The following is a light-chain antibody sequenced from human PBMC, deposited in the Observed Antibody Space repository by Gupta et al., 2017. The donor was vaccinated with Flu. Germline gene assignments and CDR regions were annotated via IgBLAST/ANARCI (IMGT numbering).Light chain of an antibody. CDR1: SRDVGGYKV. CDR2: EDT. Sequence: TSRDVGGYKVVSCYQQHPGKAPKLLIYEDTRRPSGISSRFSSSKSGNTASLTISGLQAEDEADYSCCSFGGRDTDVFGTGTKVTVL. V-gene: IGLV2-23*01. CDR3: CSFGGRDTDV. J-gene: IGLJ1*01.